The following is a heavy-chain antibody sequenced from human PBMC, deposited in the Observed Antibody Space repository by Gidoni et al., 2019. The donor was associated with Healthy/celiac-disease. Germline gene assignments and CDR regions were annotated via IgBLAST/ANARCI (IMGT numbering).Heavy chain of an antibody. Sequence: QVQLVESGGGVVQPGRSLRLSCAASGFTFSSYGMHWVRQAPGKGLEWVAVIWYDGSNKYYADSVKCRFTISRDNSKNTLYLQMNSLRAEDTAVYYCARDPYYDFWSGYVPYYYYGMDVWGQGTTVTVSS. V-gene: IGHV3-33*01. CDR1: GFTFSSYG. CDR3: ARDPYYDFWSGYVPYYYYGMDV. CDR2: IWYDGSNK. J-gene: IGHJ6*02. D-gene: IGHD3-3*01.